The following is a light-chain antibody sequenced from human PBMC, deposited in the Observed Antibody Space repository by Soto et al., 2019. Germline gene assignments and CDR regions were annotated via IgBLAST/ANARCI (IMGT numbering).Light chain of an antibody. J-gene: IGLJ2*01. CDR2: EVS. CDR3: SSYTTTNTLQLV. Sequence: QSALTQPASVSGSHGQSITISCTGTSHDVGAYNYVSWYQHHPGKAPKLIIYEVSYRPSGVSNRFSGSKSGNTASLTISGLQAEDEADYWCSSYTTTNTLQLVFGGGTKLTVL. V-gene: IGLV2-14*01. CDR1: SHDVGAYNY.